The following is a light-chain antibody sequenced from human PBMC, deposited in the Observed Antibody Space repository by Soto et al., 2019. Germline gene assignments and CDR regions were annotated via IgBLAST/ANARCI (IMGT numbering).Light chain of an antibody. CDR3: QQYGSSSWT. CDR1: QNVTSNL. J-gene: IGKJ1*01. CDR2: GAS. V-gene: IGKV3-20*01. Sequence: EIVMTQSPATLSVSPGERATLSCRASQNVTSNLLVWYQQHPGQAPRLLIYGASNRATGIPDRFSGSGSGTDFTLTISRLEPEDFAVYYCQQYGSSSWTFGQGTKVDIK.